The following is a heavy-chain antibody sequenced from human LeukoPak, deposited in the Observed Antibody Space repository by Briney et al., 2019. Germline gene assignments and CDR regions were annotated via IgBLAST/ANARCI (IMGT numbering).Heavy chain of an antibody. CDR3: ARDRIVKMDYYYGSGSIGYVDY. J-gene: IGHJ4*02. CDR2: ISSSGSTI. D-gene: IGHD3-10*01. V-gene: IGHV3-11*01. Sequence: GGSLRLSCAASGFTFSDYYMSWIRQAPGKGLEWVSYISSSGSTIYYADSVKGRFTISRDNAKNSLYLQMNSLRAEDTAVYYCARDRIVKMDYYYGSGSIGYVDYWGQGTLVTVSS. CDR1: GFTFSDYY.